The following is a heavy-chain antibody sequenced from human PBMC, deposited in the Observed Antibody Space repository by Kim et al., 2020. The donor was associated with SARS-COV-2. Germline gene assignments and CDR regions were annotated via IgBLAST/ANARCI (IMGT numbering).Heavy chain of an antibody. CDR3: VRETMYYDILTAYYIKADFYYHGMDV. D-gene: IGHD3-9*01. Sequence: GGSLRLSCVAFGFSFNDYAMHWVRQAPGKGLEWVSGITWDSGSIDYADSVKGRFTISRDNAKNSLYLQMNSLRVEDTALYHCVRETMYYDILTAYYIKADFYYHGMDVWGQGTSVTVSS. J-gene: IGHJ6*02. V-gene: IGHV3-9*01. CDR1: GFSFNDYA. CDR2: ITWDSGSI.